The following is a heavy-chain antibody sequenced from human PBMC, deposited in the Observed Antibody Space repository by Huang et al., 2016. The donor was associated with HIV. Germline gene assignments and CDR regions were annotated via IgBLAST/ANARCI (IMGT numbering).Heavy chain of an antibody. J-gene: IGHJ4*02. Sequence: QVQLVQSGAEVKKPGSSLKVSCKASGGTFSSYDLSWVRQAPGQGLEWMGGIIPIFGTANYAQKFQGRVTITADESTSTAYMELSSLRSEDTAVYYCARARGYYDSSVSYYFDYWGQGTLVTVSS. CDR1: GGTFSSYD. V-gene: IGHV1-69*13. CDR3: ARARGYYDSSVSYYFDY. D-gene: IGHD3-22*01. CDR2: IIPIFGTA.